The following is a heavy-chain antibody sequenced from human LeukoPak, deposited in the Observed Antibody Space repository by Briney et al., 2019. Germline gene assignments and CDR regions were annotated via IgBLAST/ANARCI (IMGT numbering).Heavy chain of an antibody. CDR1: GFTFSSYA. CDR2: ISYDGSNK. CDR3: ARANGVVPAALDY. J-gene: IGHJ4*02. V-gene: IGHV3-30-3*01. Sequence: GRSLRLSCAASGFTFSSYAMHWVRQAPGKGLEWVAVISYDGSNKYYADSVKGRFTISRDNSKNTLYLQMNSLRAEDTAVYYCARANGVVPAALDYWGQGTLVTVSS. D-gene: IGHD2-2*01.